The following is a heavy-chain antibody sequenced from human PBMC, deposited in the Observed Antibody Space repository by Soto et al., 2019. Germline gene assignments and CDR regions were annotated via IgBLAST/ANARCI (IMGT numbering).Heavy chain of an antibody. V-gene: IGHV1-69*02. D-gene: IGHD4-17*01. Sequence: QVQLVQSGAEGKKPGSSVKVSCNASGGTFSSYPISWVRQAPGQGLEWMGRIIPILGIANYAQKFQGRVTITADKSTSTAYMELSSLSSEDTAVYYFAGRYGDRDYWGQGTLVTVSS. CDR1: GGTFSSYP. CDR3: AGRYGDRDY. CDR2: IIPILGIA. J-gene: IGHJ4*02.